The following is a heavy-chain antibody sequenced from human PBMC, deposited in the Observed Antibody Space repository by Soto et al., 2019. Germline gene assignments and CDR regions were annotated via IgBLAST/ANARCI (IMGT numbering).Heavy chain of an antibody. D-gene: IGHD4-4*01. Sequence: GASVKVSCKASGYTFTGYYMHWVRQAPGQGLEWMGWINPNSGGTNYAQKFQGWVTMTRDTSISTAYMELSRLRSDDTAVYYCARGCLTTVTTVGYYGMDVWGQGTTVTVSS. CDR3: ARGCLTTVTTVGYYGMDV. J-gene: IGHJ6*02. CDR1: GYTFTGYY. CDR2: INPNSGGT. V-gene: IGHV1-2*04.